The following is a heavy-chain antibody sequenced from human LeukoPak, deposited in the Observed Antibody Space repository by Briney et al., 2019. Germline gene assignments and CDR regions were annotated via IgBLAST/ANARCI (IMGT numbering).Heavy chain of an antibody. V-gene: IGHV3-7*05. Sequence: PGGSLRLSCAASGFSFSSHWMSWVRQAPGKGLEWVANIKQDGSEKYYVDSVKGRFTISRENAKNSLYLQMNSLRAEDTAVYYCARGSGYYYYWGQGTLVTVSS. J-gene: IGHJ4*02. CDR2: IKQDGSEK. D-gene: IGHD3-22*01. CDR1: GFSFSSHW. CDR3: ARGSGYYYY.